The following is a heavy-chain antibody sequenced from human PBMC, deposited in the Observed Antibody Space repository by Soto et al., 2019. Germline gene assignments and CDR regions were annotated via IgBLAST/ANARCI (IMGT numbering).Heavy chain of an antibody. V-gene: IGHV3-21*01. Sequence: GGSLRLSCAASGFTFSSYSMNWVRQAPGKGLEWVSSISSSSSYIYYADSVKGRFTISRDNAKNSLYLQMNSLRAEDTAVYYCARRQVGQLGSDMDVWGKGTTVTVSS. J-gene: IGHJ6*03. CDR2: ISSSSSYI. CDR3: ARRQVGQLGSDMDV. D-gene: IGHD6-6*01. CDR1: GFTFSSYS.